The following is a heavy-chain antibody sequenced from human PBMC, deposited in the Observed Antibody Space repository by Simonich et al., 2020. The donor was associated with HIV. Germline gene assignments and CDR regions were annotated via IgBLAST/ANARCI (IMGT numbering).Heavy chain of an antibody. CDR2: KKHDGSEK. Sequence: EVQLVESGGGLVQPGGSLRLSCAASGFTFSNYWMSWVRQAPERGLEWGANKKHDGSEKDDVDPVKGRFTISRDNAKNSLYLQMNSLSAEDTAVYSCAREHGSGSYSDYWGQGTLVTVSS. V-gene: IGHV3-7*01. CDR3: AREHGSGSYSDY. CDR1: GFTFSNYW. D-gene: IGHD3-10*01. J-gene: IGHJ4*02.